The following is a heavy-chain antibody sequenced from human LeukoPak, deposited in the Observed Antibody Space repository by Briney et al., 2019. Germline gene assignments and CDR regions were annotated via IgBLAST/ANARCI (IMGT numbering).Heavy chain of an antibody. D-gene: IGHD6-6*01. CDR3: ARQSYSSSSSPEL. V-gene: IGHV4-30-2*01. CDR2: IYHSGST. CDR1: GGSISSGGYY. J-gene: IGHJ4*02. Sequence: PSQTLSLTCTVSGGSISSGGYYWSWIRQPPGKGLEWIGYIYHSGSTYYNPSLKSRVTISVDRSKNQFSLKLSSVTAADTAVYYCARQSYSSSSSPELWGQGTLVTVSS.